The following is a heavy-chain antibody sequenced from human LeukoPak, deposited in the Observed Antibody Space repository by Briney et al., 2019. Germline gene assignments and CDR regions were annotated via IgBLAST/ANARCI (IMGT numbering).Heavy chain of an antibody. Sequence: PGGSLRLSCTTSGFTFGDYAMAWFRQAPGKGLEWVGFIRSKADGRATAYAASVRGRFTISRDDSNSVAYLQMNSLKTEDTAVYYCVRDRPIDYWGQGILVTVSS. CDR1: GFTFGDYA. J-gene: IGHJ4*02. CDR3: VRDRPIDY. CDR2: IRSKADGRAT. V-gene: IGHV3-49*03.